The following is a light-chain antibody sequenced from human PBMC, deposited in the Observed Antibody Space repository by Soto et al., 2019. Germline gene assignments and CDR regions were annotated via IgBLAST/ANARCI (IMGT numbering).Light chain of an antibody. CDR2: LNSDGSH. Sequence: QLVLTQSPSASASLGASVKLTCTLSSGHSSYAIAWHQQQPEKGPPYLMKLNSDGSHSKGDGIPDRLSGCSSGAERYLTISSLQSEDEADYYCQTWGTGIRVFGTGTKVTVL. CDR1: SGHSSYA. J-gene: IGLJ1*01. CDR3: QTWGTGIRV. V-gene: IGLV4-69*01.